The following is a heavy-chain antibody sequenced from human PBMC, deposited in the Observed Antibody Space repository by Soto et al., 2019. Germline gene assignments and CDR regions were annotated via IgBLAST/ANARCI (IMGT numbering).Heavy chain of an antibody. V-gene: IGHV4-30-4*01. J-gene: IGHJ4*02. Sequence: QVQLQESGPGLVKPSQTLSLTCTVSGGSISSGDYYWSWIRQPPGKGLEWIGYIYYSGSTYYNPSLKSRVTIPVDTSKNQFPLQLSSVTAADTAVYYCPRVRFLRWNERNFDYWGQGTLVNVSS. CDR2: IYYSGST. CDR3: PRVRFLRWNERNFDY. D-gene: IGHD1-1*01. CDR1: GGSISSGDYY.